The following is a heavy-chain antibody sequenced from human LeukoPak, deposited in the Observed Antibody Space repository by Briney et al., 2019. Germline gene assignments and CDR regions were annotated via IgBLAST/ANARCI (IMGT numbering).Heavy chain of an antibody. D-gene: IGHD2/OR15-2a*01. Sequence: SETLSLTCTVSGGSISSSSYYWDWIRQPPGKGLEWIGSIYYSGGTYYNPSLKSRVTISVDTSKNQFSLKLSSVTAADTAVYYCARLNSYFDYWGQGTLVTVSS. J-gene: IGHJ4*03. CDR2: IYYSGGT. V-gene: IGHV4-39*01. CDR1: GGSISSSSYY. CDR3: ARLNSYFDY.